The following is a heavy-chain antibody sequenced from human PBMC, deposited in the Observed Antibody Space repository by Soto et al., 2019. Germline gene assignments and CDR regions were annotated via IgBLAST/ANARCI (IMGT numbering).Heavy chain of an antibody. CDR1: GFTFSSYG. V-gene: IGHV3-33*01. Sequence: QVQLVESGGGVVQPGRSLRLSCAASGFTFSSYGMHWVRQAPGKGLEWVAVKWYDGSNKYYADSVKGRFTISRDNSKNTLYLQMNSLRAEDTAVYYCARDLGSGSPDYWGQGTLVTVSS. CDR3: ARDLGSGSPDY. D-gene: IGHD3-10*01. J-gene: IGHJ4*02. CDR2: KWYDGSNK.